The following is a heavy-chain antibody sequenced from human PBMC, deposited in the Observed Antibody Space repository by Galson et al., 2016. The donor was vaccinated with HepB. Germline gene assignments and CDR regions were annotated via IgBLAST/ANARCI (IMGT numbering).Heavy chain of an antibody. J-gene: IGHJ3*02. V-gene: IGHV3-48*03. Sequence: SLRLSCAASGFTFSRYEMNWVRQAPGKGLEWVSYISSSGTTIYYVDSVKGRFTISRDNAKNSLYLQMNSLRVVDTAVYYCARPRDNYGHAIDIWGQGTMVTVSS. CDR2: ISSSGTTI. CDR1: GFTFSRYE. D-gene: IGHD3-10*01. CDR3: ARPRDNYGHAIDI.